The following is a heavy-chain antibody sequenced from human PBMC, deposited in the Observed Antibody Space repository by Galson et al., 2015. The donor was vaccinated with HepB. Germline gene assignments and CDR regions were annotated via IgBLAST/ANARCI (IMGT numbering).Heavy chain of an antibody. CDR3: TSGQLALDY. CDR1: GFTFSGSP. V-gene: IGHV3-73*01. D-gene: IGHD6-6*01. Sequence: SLRLSCAASGFTFSGSPMYWVRQASGKGLEWIGRIKSKGNTYATTYAASVSGRFTISRDDSRNTAYLQMNSLKIEDTAVYYCTSGQLALDYWGQGTLVTVSS. J-gene: IGHJ4*02. CDR2: IKSKGNTYAT.